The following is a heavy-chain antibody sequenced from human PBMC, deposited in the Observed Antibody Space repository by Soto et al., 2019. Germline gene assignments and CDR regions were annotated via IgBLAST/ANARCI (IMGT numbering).Heavy chain of an antibody. J-gene: IGHJ5*02. CDR2: VYYNGNT. CDR1: GGSFSSGGYY. D-gene: IGHD2-21*02. V-gene: IGHV4-31*02. Sequence: PSETLSLTCFVSGGSFSSGGYYWSWIRQRPGKALEYIGYVYYNGNTSYNPSLKSRVIISVDTSQNQFSLKLTSVTAADTAVYYCARGHCNGGDCPNWFDPWGQGTQVTVSS. CDR3: ARGHCNGGDCPNWFDP.